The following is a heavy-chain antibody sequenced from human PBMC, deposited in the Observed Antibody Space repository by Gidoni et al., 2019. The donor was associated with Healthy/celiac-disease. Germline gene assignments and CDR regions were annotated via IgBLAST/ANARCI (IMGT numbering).Heavy chain of an antibody. CDR1: GGSISSSNW. D-gene: IGHD4-17*01. V-gene: IGHV4-4*02. CDR2: IYHSGST. J-gene: IGHJ5*02. CDR3: ARDIRRGGDYVGWFDP. Sequence: QVQLKESCPGLVQPSGTLSLTCAVSGGSISSSNWWSWVRQPPGKGLEWIGEIYHSGSTNYNPSIKSRVTISVDKSKNQCSLKLSSVTAADTAVYYCARDIRRGGDYVGWFDPWGQGTLVTVSS.